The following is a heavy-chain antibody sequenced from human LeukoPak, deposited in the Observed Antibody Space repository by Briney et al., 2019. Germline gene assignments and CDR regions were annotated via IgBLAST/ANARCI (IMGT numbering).Heavy chain of an antibody. CDR2: IYYSGST. V-gene: IGHV4-59*01. Sequence: SETLSLTCTVSGGSISSYYRSWIRQPPGKGLEWIGYIYYSGSTNYNPSLKSRVTISVDTSKNQFSLKLSSVTAADTAVYYCARFPLGYCSSTSCYDAFDIWGQGTMVTVSS. D-gene: IGHD2-2*01. CDR1: GGSISSYY. J-gene: IGHJ3*02. CDR3: ARFPLGYCSSTSCYDAFDI.